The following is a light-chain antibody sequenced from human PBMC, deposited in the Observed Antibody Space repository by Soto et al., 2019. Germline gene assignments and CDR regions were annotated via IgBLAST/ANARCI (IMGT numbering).Light chain of an antibody. Sequence: EIVMTQSPATLSVSPGERATLSCRASQSVSSNLAWYQQKHGQAPRLLIYGASTRATGIPARFSGSGSGTEFTLTISSLQSEDFAVYYCQQYNNWPPMAFGQGTKVEIK. V-gene: IGKV3-15*01. CDR2: GAS. CDR1: QSVSSN. J-gene: IGKJ1*01. CDR3: QQYNNWPPMA.